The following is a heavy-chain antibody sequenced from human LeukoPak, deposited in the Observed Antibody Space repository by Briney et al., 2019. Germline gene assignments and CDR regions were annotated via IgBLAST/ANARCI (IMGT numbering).Heavy chain of an antibody. CDR2: IYSGGST. CDR1: GFTVSSNY. V-gene: IGHV3-53*01. J-gene: IGHJ4*02. Sequence: GGSLRLSCAASGFTVSSNYMSWVRQAPGKGLEWVSVIYSGGSTYYEDSVKGRFTISRDNSKNTLYLQMNSLRAEDTAVYYCAREAGSYGDDYYFDYWGQGTLVTVSS. CDR3: AREAGSYGDDYYFDY. D-gene: IGHD5-18*01.